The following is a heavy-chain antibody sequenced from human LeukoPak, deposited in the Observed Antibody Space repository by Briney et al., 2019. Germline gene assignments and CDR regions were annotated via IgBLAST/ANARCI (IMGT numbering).Heavy chain of an antibody. V-gene: IGHV4-59*08. CDR3: ARHSRQLRGRIFY. J-gene: IGHJ4*02. Sequence: SETLSLTCTVSGGSISSYYWSWIRQPPGKGLEWIGYIYYSGSTNYNPSLKSRVTISVDTSKNQFSLKLSSVTAADTAVYYCARHSRQLRGRIFYWGQGTLVTVSS. CDR2: IYYSGST. CDR1: GGSISSYY. D-gene: IGHD4-11*01.